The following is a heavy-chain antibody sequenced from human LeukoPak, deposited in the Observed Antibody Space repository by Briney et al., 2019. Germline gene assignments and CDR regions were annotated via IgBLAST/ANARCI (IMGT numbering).Heavy chain of an antibody. V-gene: IGHV1-2*06. CDR3: ARDLRVTTGTTS. D-gene: IGHD1-1*01. CDR1: GYTFTGYY. CDR2: INPNSGGT. J-gene: IGHJ4*02. Sequence: GASVKVSRKASGYTFTGYYMHWVRQAPGQGLEWMGRINPNSGGTNYAQKFQGKVTMTRDTSISTAYMELSRLRSDDTAVYYCARDLRVTTGTTSWGQGTLVTVSS.